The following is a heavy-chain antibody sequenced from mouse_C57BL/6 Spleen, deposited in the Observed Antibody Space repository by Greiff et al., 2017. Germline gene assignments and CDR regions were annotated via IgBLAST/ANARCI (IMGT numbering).Heavy chain of an antibody. D-gene: IGHD3-2*02. Sequence: VQLQESGPELVKPGASVKISCKASGYAFSGSWMNWVKQRPGKGLEWIGRIYPGDGDTNYNGKFKGKATLTADKSSSTAYMQLSSLTSEDSAVYFCARGAAQAPDYWGQGTTLTVSS. J-gene: IGHJ2*01. V-gene: IGHV1-82*01. CDR3: ARGAAQAPDY. CDR2: IYPGDGDT. CDR1: GYAFSGSW.